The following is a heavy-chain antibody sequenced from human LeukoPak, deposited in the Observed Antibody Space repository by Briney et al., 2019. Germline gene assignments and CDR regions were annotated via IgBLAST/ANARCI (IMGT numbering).Heavy chain of an antibody. CDR1: GYTFIGDY. V-gene: IGHV1-2*02. CDR2: INPNSGDT. J-gene: IGHJ3*02. Sequence: ASVKVSCKASGYTFIGDYMHWVRQAPGQGLEWVGWINPNSGDTNYAQRFQGRVTMSRDASISTAYMGLSSLRSEDTAVYYCASPYYDILTGYHDAFDIWGQGTMVTVSS. CDR3: ASPYYDILTGYHDAFDI. D-gene: IGHD3-9*01.